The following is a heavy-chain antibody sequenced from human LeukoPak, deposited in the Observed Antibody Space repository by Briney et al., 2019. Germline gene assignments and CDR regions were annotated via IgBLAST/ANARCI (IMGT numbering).Heavy chain of an antibody. Sequence: SETLSLTCTVSGGSISSYYWSWIRQPPGKGLEWIGYIYYSGSTNYNPSLKSRVTISVDTSKNQFSLKLSSVTAADTAVYYCARVSGSGSYYNLNFDYWGQGTLVTVSS. CDR2: IYYSGST. D-gene: IGHD3-10*01. J-gene: IGHJ4*02. CDR3: ARVSGSGSYYNLNFDY. V-gene: IGHV4-59*01. CDR1: GGSISSYY.